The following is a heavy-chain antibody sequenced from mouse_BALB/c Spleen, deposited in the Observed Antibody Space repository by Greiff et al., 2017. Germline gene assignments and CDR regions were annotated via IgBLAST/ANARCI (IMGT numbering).Heavy chain of an antibody. CDR1: GFSLTSYG. D-gene: IGHD2-3*01. J-gene: IGHJ3*01. Sequence: VKLMESGPGLVAPSQSLSITCTVSGFSLTSYGVHWVRQPPGKGLEWLGVIWAGGSTNYNSALMSRLSISKDNSKSQVFLKMNSLQTDDTAMYYCASGGYYEFAYWGQGTLVTVSA. V-gene: IGHV2-9*02. CDR2: IWAGGST. CDR3: ASGGYYEFAY.